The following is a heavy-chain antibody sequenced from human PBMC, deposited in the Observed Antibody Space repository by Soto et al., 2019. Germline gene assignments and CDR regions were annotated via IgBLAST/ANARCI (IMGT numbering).Heavy chain of an antibody. V-gene: IGHV3-23*01. CDR1: GFTFSSYA. Sequence: PGGSLRLSCAASGFTFSSYAMSWVRQAPGKGLEWVSAISGSGGSTYYADSVKGRFTISRDNSKNTLYLQMNSLRAEDTAAYYCAKAYYYGWGGYFDYWGQGTLVTVSS. J-gene: IGHJ4*02. D-gene: IGHD3-10*01. CDR2: ISGSGGST. CDR3: AKAYYYGWGGYFDY.